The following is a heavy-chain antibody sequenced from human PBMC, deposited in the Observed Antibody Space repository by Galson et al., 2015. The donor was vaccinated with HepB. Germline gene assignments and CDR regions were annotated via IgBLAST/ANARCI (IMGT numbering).Heavy chain of an antibody. CDR1: GYTFTSYV. V-gene: IGHV1-18*04. D-gene: IGHD6-19*01. CDR2: ISGYNGHT. CDR3: ARGGTGSDY. Sequence: SVKVSCKASGYTFTSYVISWVPQAPGQGLEWLGRISGYNGHTNYAQNLQNKVTMTTDTSTSTAYLELRRLKSDDTAIYYCARGGTGSDYWGQGTLVTVSS. J-gene: IGHJ4*02.